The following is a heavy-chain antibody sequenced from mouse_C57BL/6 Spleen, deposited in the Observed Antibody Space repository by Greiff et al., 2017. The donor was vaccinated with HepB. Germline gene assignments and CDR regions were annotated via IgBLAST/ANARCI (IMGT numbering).Heavy chain of an antibody. Sequence: EVQRVESGGGLVKPGGSLKLSCAASGFTFSSYAMSWVRQTPEKRLEWVATISDGGSYTYYPDNVKGRFTISRDNAKNNLYLQMSHLKSEDTAMYYCARSITTVVAGDAMDYWGQGTSVTVSS. CDR1: GFTFSSYA. CDR3: ARSITTVVAGDAMDY. J-gene: IGHJ4*01. V-gene: IGHV5-4*01. D-gene: IGHD1-1*01. CDR2: ISDGGSYT.